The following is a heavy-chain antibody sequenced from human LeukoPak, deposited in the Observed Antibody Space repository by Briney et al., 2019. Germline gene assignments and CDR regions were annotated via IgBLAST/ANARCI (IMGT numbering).Heavy chain of an antibody. J-gene: IGHJ5*02. V-gene: IGHV3-30*03. Sequence: GRSLRLSCAASGFTFSSYGMRWVRQAPGKGLEWVAVISYDGSNKYYADSVKGQFTISRDNSKNTLYLQMNSLRAEDTAVYYCARDAETSRYCSSTSCYKNWFDPWGQGTLVTVSS. D-gene: IGHD2-2*01. CDR1: GFTFSSYG. CDR3: ARDAETSRYCSSTSCYKNWFDP. CDR2: ISYDGSNK.